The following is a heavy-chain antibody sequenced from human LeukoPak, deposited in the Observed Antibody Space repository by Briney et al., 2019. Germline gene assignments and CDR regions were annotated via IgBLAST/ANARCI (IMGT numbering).Heavy chain of an antibody. D-gene: IGHD6-13*01. V-gene: IGHV1-18*04. CDR3: ARASSSTRYYYYGMDV. CDR1: GYTFTSYG. J-gene: IGHJ6*04. CDR2: ISAYNCNT. Sequence: ASVKVSCKASGYTFTSYGISWVRQAPGQGREWMGWISAYNCNTNYAQKLQGRVTMTTDTSTSTAYMELRSLRSDDTAVYYCARASSSTRYYYYGMDVWGKGTTVTVSS.